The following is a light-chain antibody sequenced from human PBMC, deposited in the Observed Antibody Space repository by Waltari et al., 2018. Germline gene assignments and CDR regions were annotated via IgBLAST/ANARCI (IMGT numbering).Light chain of an antibody. CDR3: ISYTSSNTWV. CDR2: DVS. CDR1: SSDVGRYNF. V-gene: IGLV2-14*03. J-gene: IGLJ3*02. Sequence: QSALTQPASVSGSPGQSITISCIGTSSDVGRYNFVSWYQQHPGKAPKLIIYDVSNLPSGVSSRFSGSKSGNTASLTISGLQAEDEADYYCISYTSSNTWVFGGGTKLTVL.